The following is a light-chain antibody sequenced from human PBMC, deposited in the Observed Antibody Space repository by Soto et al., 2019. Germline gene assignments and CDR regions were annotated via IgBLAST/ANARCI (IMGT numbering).Light chain of an antibody. V-gene: IGKV3-11*01. CDR3: QQRSNWPPRST. CDR2: DAS. Sequence: EIVLTQSPATLSLSPGERATLSCRASQSVSSYLAWYQQKPGQAPRLLIYDASNRATSIPARFSGSGSGTDFTLTISSLEPEDFAVYYCQQRSNWPPRSTFGGGTKVEIK. J-gene: IGKJ4*01. CDR1: QSVSSY.